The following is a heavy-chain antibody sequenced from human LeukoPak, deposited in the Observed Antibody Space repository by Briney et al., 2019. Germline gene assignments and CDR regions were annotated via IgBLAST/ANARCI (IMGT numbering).Heavy chain of an antibody. CDR1: GFTFSSYA. V-gene: IGHV3-23*01. CDR3: AKASRYSGAPWGAFDI. CDR2: LSGTGPGT. J-gene: IGHJ3*02. D-gene: IGHD1-26*01. Sequence: GGSLRLSCAASGFTFSSYAMSWVRQAPGKGLEWVSSLSGTGPGTYYADSVKGRFTISRDNSKNTLYVQMNSLRAEDTAVYYCAKASRYSGAPWGAFDIWGQGTMVTVSS.